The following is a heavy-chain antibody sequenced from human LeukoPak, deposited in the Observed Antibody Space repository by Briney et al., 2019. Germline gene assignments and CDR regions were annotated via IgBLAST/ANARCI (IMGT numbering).Heavy chain of an antibody. D-gene: IGHD3-16*02. Sequence: GGSLRLSCAASGFTFSDHAMSWVRQAPRQGLEWVSSVSYLGDNTFYADSVKGRFTISRDNSKNTLYLQMNSLRAEDTAVYYCAKVRQGGVIDSNDCWGQGTLVTVSS. CDR2: VSYLGDNT. V-gene: IGHV3-23*01. CDR1: GFTFSDHA. J-gene: IGHJ4*02. CDR3: AKVRQGGVIDSNDC.